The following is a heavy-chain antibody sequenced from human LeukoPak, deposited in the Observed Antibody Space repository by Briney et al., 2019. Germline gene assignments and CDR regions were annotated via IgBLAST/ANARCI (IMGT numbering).Heavy chain of an antibody. Sequence: GGSLRLSCAASGFTFSSYEMNWVRQAPGKGLEWVSYISGSGGSTYYADSVKGRFTISRDNSKNTLYLQMNSLRAEDTAVYYCAKARAGSSSWYEWFDPWGQGTLVTVSS. CDR2: ISGSGGST. J-gene: IGHJ5*02. CDR3: AKARAGSSSWYEWFDP. V-gene: IGHV3-23*01. D-gene: IGHD6-13*01. CDR1: GFTFSSYE.